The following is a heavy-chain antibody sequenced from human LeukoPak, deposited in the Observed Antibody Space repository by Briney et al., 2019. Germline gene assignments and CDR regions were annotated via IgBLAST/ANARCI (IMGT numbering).Heavy chain of an antibody. CDR3: AREQYYYDSSGYYWYFDL. J-gene: IGHJ2*01. CDR1: GYTFTSYG. D-gene: IGHD3-22*01. CDR2: ISAYNGNT. V-gene: IGHV1-18*01. Sequence: APVKVSCKASGYTFTSYGISWVRQAPGQGLEWMGWISAYNGNTNYAQKLQGRVTMTTDTSTSTAYMELRSLRSDDTAVYYCAREQYYYDSSGYYWYFDLWGRGTLVTVSS.